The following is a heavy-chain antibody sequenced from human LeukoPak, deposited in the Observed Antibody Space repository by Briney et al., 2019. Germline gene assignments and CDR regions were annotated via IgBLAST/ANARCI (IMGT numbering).Heavy chain of an antibody. D-gene: IGHD2-15*01. CDR2: ISYDGSNK. Sequence: PGGSLRLSCAASGFTFSSYGMHWVRQAPGKGLEWVAVISYDGSNKYYADSVKGRFTISRDNSKNTLYLQMNSLRAEDTAVYYCAKDPLPLNYWGQGTLVTVSS. CDR1: GFTFSSYG. V-gene: IGHV3-30*18. J-gene: IGHJ4*02. CDR3: AKDPLPLNY.